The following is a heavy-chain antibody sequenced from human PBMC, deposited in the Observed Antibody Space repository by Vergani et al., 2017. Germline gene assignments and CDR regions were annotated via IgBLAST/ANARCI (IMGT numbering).Heavy chain of an antibody. J-gene: IGHJ4*02. CDR1: GFTFSSYS. CDR3: ATYYYGSGSYPPLDY. D-gene: IGHD3-10*01. CDR2: ISSNGGST. V-gene: IGHV3-64D*06. Sequence: EVQLVESGGGLVQPGGSLRLSCAASGFTFSSYSMNWVRQAPGKGLEWVSYISSNGGSTYYADSVKGRFTISRDNSKNTLYLQMSSLRAEDTAVYYCATYYYGSGSYPPLDYWGQGTLVTVSS.